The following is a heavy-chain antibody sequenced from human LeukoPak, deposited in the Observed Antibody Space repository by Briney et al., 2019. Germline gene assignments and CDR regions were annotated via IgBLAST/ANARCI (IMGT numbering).Heavy chain of an antibody. V-gene: IGHV4-30-4*01. CDR3: ARAPYSSSLFGWFDP. J-gene: IGHJ5*02. D-gene: IGHD6-6*01. Sequence: SQTLALTCTVSGGSIGSGDYYGSWIRQPPGKGLEWIGYVYYIGSTYYNPSLKSRVTILVDTSKNQFSLKLSSVTAADTAVYDCARAPYSSSLFGWFDPWGQGTLVTVSS. CDR1: GGSIGSGDYY. CDR2: VYYIGST.